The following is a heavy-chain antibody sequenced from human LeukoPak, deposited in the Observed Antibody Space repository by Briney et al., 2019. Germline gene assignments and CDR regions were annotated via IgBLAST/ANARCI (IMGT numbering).Heavy chain of an antibody. CDR2: IYHSGTT. V-gene: IGHV4-38-2*02. CDR1: RFSITNAYY. J-gene: IGHJ6*03. CDR3: ARAPGPSSWTRNYYYYMDV. Sequence: SETLSLTCTVSRFSITNAYYWGWIRQPPGKGLEWIGSIYHSGTTYYNPSLKSRVTISLDTSKNQFSLKLTSVTAADTAIYFCARAPGPSSWTRNYYYYMDVWGKGTTVTVSS. D-gene: IGHD6-13*01.